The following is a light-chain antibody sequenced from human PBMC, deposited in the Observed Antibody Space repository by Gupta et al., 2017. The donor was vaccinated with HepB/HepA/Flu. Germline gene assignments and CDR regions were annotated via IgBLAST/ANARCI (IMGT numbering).Light chain of an antibody. CDR3: SSDAASSNLV. CDR2: EVN. J-gene: IGLJ2*01. CDR1: SSDVGGYNY. Sequence: QPSPPPPPSASASSPQSFTISCTATSSDVGGYNYVPWYQQHPGKAPKLLIYEVNKRPPGVPDRFSGSKSGNTASLTISGRQPEDEADYYCSSDAASSNLVFGGGTKLTVL. V-gene: IGLV2-8*01.